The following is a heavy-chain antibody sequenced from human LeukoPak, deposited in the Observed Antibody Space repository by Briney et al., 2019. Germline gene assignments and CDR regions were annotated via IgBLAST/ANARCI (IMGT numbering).Heavy chain of an antibody. CDR3: AREGPPYYYMDV. CDR1: GGSISSSSYY. Sequence: SETLSLTCTVSGGSISSSSYYWSWIRQPAGKGLEWIGRIYTSGSTNYNPSLKSRVTISVDTSKNQFSLKLSSVTAADTAVYYCAREGPPYYYMDVWGKGTTVTVSS. V-gene: IGHV4-61*02. CDR2: IYTSGST. J-gene: IGHJ6*03.